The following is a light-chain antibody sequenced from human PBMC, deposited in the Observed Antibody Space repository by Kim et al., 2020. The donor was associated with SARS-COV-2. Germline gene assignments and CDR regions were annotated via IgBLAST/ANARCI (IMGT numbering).Light chain of an antibody. CDR1: KLGDKD. CDR2: QDS. CDR3: QAWDSSTVV. J-gene: IGLJ2*01. Sequence: SYELTQPPSATVSPGQTASITCSGDKLGDKDACRYQQKPGQSPVLVIYQDSKRPSGIPERFSGSNSGNTATLTISGTQAMDEADYYCQAWDSSTVVFGGGTQLTVL. V-gene: IGLV3-1*01.